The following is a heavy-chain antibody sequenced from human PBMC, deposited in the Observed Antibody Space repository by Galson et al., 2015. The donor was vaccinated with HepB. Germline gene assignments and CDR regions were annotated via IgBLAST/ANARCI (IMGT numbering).Heavy chain of an antibody. J-gene: IGHJ3*02. CDR2: IYYSGST. CDR3: ARERVVRGVIGAFDI. D-gene: IGHD3-10*01. CDR1: GYSISSGGYS. Sequence: LSLTCTVSGYSISSGGYSWSWIRQPPGKGLEWIGYIYYSGSTYYNPSLKSRVTISVDTSKNQFSLKLSSVTAADTAVYYCARERVVRGVIGAFDIWGQGTMVTVSS. V-gene: IGHV4-30-4*07.